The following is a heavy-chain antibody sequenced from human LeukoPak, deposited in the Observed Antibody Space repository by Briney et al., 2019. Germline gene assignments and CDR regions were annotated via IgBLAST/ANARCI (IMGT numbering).Heavy chain of an antibody. V-gene: IGHV1-18*01. Sequence: GASVKVSCKASGYTFTSYGISWVRQAPGQGLEWMGWISTYNGKTNYAQKLQGRVTMTTDTSTSTAYMELRSLRSDDTAVYYCARDLLYCSGGSCPFDYWGQGTLVTVSS. CDR3: ARDLLYCSGGSCPFDY. CDR1: GYTFTSYG. D-gene: IGHD2-15*01. J-gene: IGHJ4*02. CDR2: ISTYNGKT.